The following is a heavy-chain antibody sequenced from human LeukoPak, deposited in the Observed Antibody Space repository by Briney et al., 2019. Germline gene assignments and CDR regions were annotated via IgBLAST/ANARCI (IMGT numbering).Heavy chain of an antibody. Sequence: GGSLRLSCAASGFTFSSYEMNWVRQAPGKGLEWVSHISSSGSTIYYADSVKGRFTISRDSAKNSLYLQMNSLRAEDTAVYYCARDNYDILTGYRWYFDLWGRGTLVTVSS. CDR1: GFTFSSYE. J-gene: IGHJ2*01. V-gene: IGHV3-48*03. D-gene: IGHD3-9*01. CDR2: ISSSGSTI. CDR3: ARDNYDILTGYRWYFDL.